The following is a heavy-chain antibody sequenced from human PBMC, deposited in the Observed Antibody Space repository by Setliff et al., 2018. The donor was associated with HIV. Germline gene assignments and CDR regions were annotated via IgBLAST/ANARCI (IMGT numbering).Heavy chain of an antibody. Sequence: GGSLRLSCAASGFTFRNFGMHWVRQAPGKGLGWVAVIWFDGRSKYYADSVKGRFTISRDNSKNTLYLQMNSLRVEDTALYYCAKDDGSYWGNYLDSWGQGTLVTVSS. CDR1: GFTFRNFG. J-gene: IGHJ4*02. V-gene: IGHV3-33*03. CDR2: IWFDGRSK. D-gene: IGHD1-26*01. CDR3: AKDDGSYWGNYLDS.